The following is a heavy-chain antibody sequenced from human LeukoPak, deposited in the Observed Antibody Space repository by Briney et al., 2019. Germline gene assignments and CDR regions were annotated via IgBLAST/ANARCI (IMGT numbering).Heavy chain of an antibody. V-gene: IGHV4-30-4*01. D-gene: IGHD6-13*01. CDR2: IYYSGST. CDR3: AREKGHYSSSWYGWFDP. Sequence: SETLSLTCTVSGGSISSGDYYWSWIRQPPGKGLEWIGYIYYSGSTYYNLSLKSRVTISVDTSKNQFSLKLSSVTAADTAVYYCAREKGHYSSSWYGWFDPWGQGTLVTVSS. J-gene: IGHJ5*02. CDR1: GGSISSGDYY.